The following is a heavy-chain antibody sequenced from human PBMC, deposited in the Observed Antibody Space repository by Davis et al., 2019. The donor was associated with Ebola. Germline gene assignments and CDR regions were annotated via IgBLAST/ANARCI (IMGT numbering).Heavy chain of an antibody. CDR3: ARDRIAARPDY. CDR2: INSDGSST. D-gene: IGHD6-6*01. V-gene: IGHV3-74*01. CDR1: GFTFSSYW. Sequence: GESLKISCAASGFTFSSYWMHWVRQAPGKGLVWVSRINSDGSSTSYADSVKGRFTISRDNAKNSLYLQMNSLRDEDTAVYYCARDRIAARPDYWGQGTLVTVSS. J-gene: IGHJ4*02.